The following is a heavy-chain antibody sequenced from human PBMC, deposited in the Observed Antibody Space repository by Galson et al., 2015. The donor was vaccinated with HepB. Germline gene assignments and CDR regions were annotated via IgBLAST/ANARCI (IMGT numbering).Heavy chain of an antibody. CDR3: AREGPHYDFWSGYTSNYYFYYMDV. Sequence: SVKVSCKASGYTFTSYGVSWVRQAPGQGLEWMGWISGYNGNTNYAQKFQGRVTMTTDTSTTTAYMELRSLRSDDSAVYYCAREGPHYDFWSGYTSNYYFYYMDVWGKGTTVTVSS. CDR2: ISGYNGNT. CDR1: GYTFTSYG. J-gene: IGHJ6*03. D-gene: IGHD3-3*01. V-gene: IGHV1-18*01.